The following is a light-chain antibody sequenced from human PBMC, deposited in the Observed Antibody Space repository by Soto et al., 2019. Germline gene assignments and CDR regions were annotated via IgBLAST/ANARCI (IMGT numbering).Light chain of an antibody. V-gene: IGKV3-11*01. CDR3: QQRSNWT. CDR2: DAS. Sequence: EIVLTQSPATLSLSPGERATLSCRARQSVSSYLAWYQQKPGQAPRLLIYDASNRATGIPARFSGSGSGTDFTLTISSLEPEYLAVYYCQQRSNWTFGQGTKVEI. CDR1: QSVSSY. J-gene: IGKJ1*01.